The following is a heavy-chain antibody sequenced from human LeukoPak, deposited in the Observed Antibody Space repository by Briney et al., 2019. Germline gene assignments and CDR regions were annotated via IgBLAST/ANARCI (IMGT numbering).Heavy chain of an antibody. Sequence: ASVKVSCKAPGYTFTGYYMHWVRQAPGQGLEWMGWINPNSGGTNYAQKFQGRVTMTRDTSISTAYMELSRLRSDDTAVYYCARGPHYGSGSYYDYWGQGTLVTVSS. CDR3: ARGPHYGSGSYYDY. D-gene: IGHD3-10*01. V-gene: IGHV1-2*02. CDR2: INPNSGGT. CDR1: GYTFTGYY. J-gene: IGHJ4*02.